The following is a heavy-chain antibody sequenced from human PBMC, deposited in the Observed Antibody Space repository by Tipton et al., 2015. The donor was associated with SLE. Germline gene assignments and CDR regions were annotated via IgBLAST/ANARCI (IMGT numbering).Heavy chain of an antibody. CDR3: ARLHGYSYGPNWFDP. Sequence: GSLRLSCTVSGGSVSSSSKYWSWIRQPPGKGLVWIGGIYYTGTTTNYNSFLKSRGTMSVDTSKNQFSLRLTSVIAADTAVYYCARLHGYSYGPNWFDPWGQGTLISVSS. CDR2: IYYTGTTT. CDR1: GGSVSSSSKY. D-gene: IGHD5-18*01. V-gene: IGHV4-39*07. J-gene: IGHJ5*02.